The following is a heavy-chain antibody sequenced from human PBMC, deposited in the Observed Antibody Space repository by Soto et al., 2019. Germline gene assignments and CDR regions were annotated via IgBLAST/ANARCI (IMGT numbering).Heavy chain of an antibody. V-gene: IGHV3-48*02. CDR1: GFTFSSNR. D-gene: IGHD3-3*01. CDR2: ISSSSSTI. Sequence: EVQVVESGGGLVQPGGSLRLSCAASGFTFSSNRMNWVRQAPGKGLEWISYISSSSSTIYADSVKGRFTISRDNAKNSLYLQMNSLRDEDTAVYYCARVIWSGHLTSDLWGQGTLVIVSS. J-gene: IGHJ5*02. CDR3: ARVIWSGHLTSDL.